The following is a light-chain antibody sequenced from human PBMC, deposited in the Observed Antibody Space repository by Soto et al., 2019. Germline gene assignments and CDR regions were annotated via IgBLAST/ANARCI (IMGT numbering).Light chain of an antibody. J-gene: IGLJ2*01. V-gene: IGLV6-57*02. CDR2: EDN. Sequence: NFMLTQPHSVSESPGKTVTISCTGSSGSIASNYVQWYQQRPGSAPTTVIYEDNQRPSGVSDRFSGSIDSSSNSASLTISGLKTEDEADYYCQSYDSSNVVFGGGTKVTVL. CDR3: QSYDSSNVV. CDR1: SGSIASNY.